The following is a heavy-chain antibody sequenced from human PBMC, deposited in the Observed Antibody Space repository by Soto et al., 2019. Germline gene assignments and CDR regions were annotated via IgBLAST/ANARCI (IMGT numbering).Heavy chain of an antibody. Sequence: HGESLKISCKGSGYSFTGYWIGWVRQMPGKGLEWMGIIYPGDSDTRYSPSFQGQVTISADKSISTAYRQWSSLKASDTAMYYCARGGGDPYNWFDPWSQGTLVTDSS. J-gene: IGHJ5*02. D-gene: IGHD4-17*01. CDR3: ARGGGDPYNWFDP. CDR1: GYSFTGYW. CDR2: IYPGDSDT. V-gene: IGHV5-51*01.